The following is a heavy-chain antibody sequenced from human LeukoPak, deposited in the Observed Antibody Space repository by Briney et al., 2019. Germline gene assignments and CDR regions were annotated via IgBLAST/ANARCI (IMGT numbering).Heavy chain of an antibody. CDR2: ISGSGGGT. Sequence: GGSLRLSCAASGFTFTTYAMSWVRQAPGKGLEWVSLISGSGGGTYYADSVKGRFTISRDNSKNMVYLQVNSLRADDTALYYCARVDYGSGDWGAYYMDVWGKGTTVTVSS. CDR3: ARVDYGSGDWGAYYMDV. V-gene: IGHV3-23*01. J-gene: IGHJ6*03. D-gene: IGHD3-10*01. CDR1: GFTFTTYA.